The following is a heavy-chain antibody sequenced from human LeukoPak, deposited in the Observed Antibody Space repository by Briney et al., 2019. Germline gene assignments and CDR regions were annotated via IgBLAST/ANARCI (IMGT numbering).Heavy chain of an antibody. CDR1: GFTFSSYA. CDR2: ISGSGGST. D-gene: IGHD1-26*01. V-gene: IGHV3-23*01. J-gene: IGHJ4*02. Sequence: GGSLRLSCAASGFTFSSYAMSWVRQAPGKGLEWVSAISGSGGSTYYADSVKGRFTISRDNSKNTLYLQMNSLRAEDMAVYYCAKDTRYSGSYYFVFDYWGQGTLVTVSS. CDR3: AKDTRYSGSYYFVFDY.